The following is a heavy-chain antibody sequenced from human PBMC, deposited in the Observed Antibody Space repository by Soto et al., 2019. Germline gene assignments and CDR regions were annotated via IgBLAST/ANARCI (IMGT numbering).Heavy chain of an antibody. J-gene: IGHJ3*02. CDR3: AREKGAARPHAFDI. D-gene: IGHD6-6*01. V-gene: IGHV6-1*01. Sequence: QALSLTSAISGDSVSSNSAACNLIRHSPSRGLEWLGRTYYRSKWYNDYAVSVKSRITINPDTSKNQFSLQLNSVTPEDTAVYYCAREKGAARPHAFDIWGQGTMVTVSS. CDR1: GDSVSSNSAA. CDR2: TYYRSKWYN.